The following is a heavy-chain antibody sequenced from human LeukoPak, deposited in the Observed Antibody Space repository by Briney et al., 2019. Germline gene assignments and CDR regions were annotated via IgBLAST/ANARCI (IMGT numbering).Heavy chain of an antibody. CDR1: GFTFSSYA. CDR2: ISSSSRYT. V-gene: IGHV3-11*05. D-gene: IGHD1-26*01. J-gene: IGHJ4*02. Sequence: GGPLRLSCAASGFTFSSYAMSWVRQAPGKGLEWVSYISSSSRYTNYADSVKGRFTISRDNAKNSLYLQMNSLRAEDTAVYYCAREGKYSGSYYGYWGQGTLVTVSS. CDR3: AREGKYSGSYYGY.